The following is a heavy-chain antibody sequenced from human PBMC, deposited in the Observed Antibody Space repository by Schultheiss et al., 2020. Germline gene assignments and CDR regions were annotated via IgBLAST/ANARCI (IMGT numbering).Heavy chain of an antibody. CDR3: ARQIGGELSFFDY. CDR2: IYYSGST. Sequence: SETLSLTCAVYGGSFSGYYWSWIRQPPGKGLEWIGYIYYSGSTYYNPSLKSRVTISVDTSKNQFSLKLSSVTAADTAVYYCARQIGGELSFFDYWGQGTLVTVSS. D-gene: IGHD3-16*02. V-gene: IGHV4-59*08. CDR1: GGSFSGYY. J-gene: IGHJ4*02.